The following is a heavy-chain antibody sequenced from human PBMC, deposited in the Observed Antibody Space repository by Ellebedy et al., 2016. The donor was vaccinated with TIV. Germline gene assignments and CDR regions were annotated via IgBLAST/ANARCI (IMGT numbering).Heavy chain of an antibody. Sequence: GGSLRLXXAASGFTFSSYGMHWVRQAPGKGLEWVAVISYDGSNKYYADSVKGRFTISRDNSKNVIYLQMNGLRAEDTAIYYCAKPARTDATDFWGQGTLVSVSS. J-gene: IGHJ4*02. CDR2: ISYDGSNK. CDR1: GFTFSSYG. D-gene: IGHD4-17*01. V-gene: IGHV3-30*18. CDR3: AKPARTDATDF.